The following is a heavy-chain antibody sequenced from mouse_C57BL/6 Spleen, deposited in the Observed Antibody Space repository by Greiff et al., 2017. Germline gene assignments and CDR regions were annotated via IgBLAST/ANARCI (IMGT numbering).Heavy chain of an antibody. Sequence: DVKLVESEGGLVQPGSSMKLSCTASGFTFSDYYMAWVRQVPEKGLEWVANINYDGSSTYYLDSLKSRFIISRDNAKNILYLQMSSLKSEDTATYYCARGNNSNRGYAMDYWGQGTSVTVSS. CDR1: GFTFSDYY. D-gene: IGHD2-5*01. V-gene: IGHV5-16*01. J-gene: IGHJ4*01. CDR2: INYDGSST. CDR3: ARGNNSNRGYAMDY.